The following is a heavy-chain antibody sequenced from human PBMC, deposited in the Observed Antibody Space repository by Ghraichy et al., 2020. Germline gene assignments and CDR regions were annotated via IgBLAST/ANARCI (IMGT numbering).Heavy chain of an antibody. CDR2: ISSSGSA. J-gene: IGHJ3*02. Sequence: SETLSLTCSVSRGSIRSSYYYWGWIRQPPGKGLEWIGTISSSGSAYYDPSLKSRVTISVDTSKNQFSLKLNSVTAADTAVYYCAIYDSSGYYRAFGIWGQGTMVTVSS. CDR1: RGSIRSSYYY. D-gene: IGHD3-22*01. V-gene: IGHV4-39*01. CDR3: AIYDSSGYYRAFGI.